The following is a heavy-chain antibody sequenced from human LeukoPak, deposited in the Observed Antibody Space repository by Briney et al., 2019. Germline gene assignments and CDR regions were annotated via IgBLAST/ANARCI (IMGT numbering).Heavy chain of an antibody. CDR2: IYSSGST. V-gene: IGHV3-66*01. CDR1: GFTVSSKY. D-gene: IGHD2-21*02. Sequence: GGSLRLSCAASGFTVSSKYMSWVRQAPGKGLEWVSVIYSSGSTYYADSVKGRFTISRDNSKNTLYLQMNSLRAEDTAVYYCARDKHIVVVTANPYYYYYGMDVWGQGTTVTVSS. CDR3: ARDKHIVVVTANPYYYYYGMDV. J-gene: IGHJ6*02.